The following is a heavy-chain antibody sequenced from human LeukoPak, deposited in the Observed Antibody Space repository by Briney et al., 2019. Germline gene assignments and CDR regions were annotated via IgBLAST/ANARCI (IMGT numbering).Heavy chain of an antibody. V-gene: IGHV1-18*01. CDR3: ARVSGGWYSDY. CDR2: TSTYNGNT. CDR1: GYTFSSYG. D-gene: IGHD6-19*01. J-gene: IGHJ4*02. Sequence: ASVKVSYKASGYTFSSYGISWVRQAPGQGLEWMGWTSTYNGNTNYAQKLQGRVTMTTDTSTSTAYMDLRSLRSDDTAVYYCARVSGGWYSDYWGQGTLVTVSS.